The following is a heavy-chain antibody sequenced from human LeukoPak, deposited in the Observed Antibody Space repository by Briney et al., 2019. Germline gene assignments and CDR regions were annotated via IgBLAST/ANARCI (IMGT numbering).Heavy chain of an antibody. D-gene: IGHD3-16*01. V-gene: IGHV3-23*01. CDR1: GFTFSNYA. Sequence: PGGSLRLSCTVSGFTFSNYAMTWVRQAPGKGLEWVSSINYIGGSTYYADSVKGRFTISRDNSKNTLYLQMSSLRAEDTAVYYCARRGGGDYFDVFDIWGQGTMVTVSS. CDR3: ARRGGGDYFDVFDI. CDR2: INYIGGST. J-gene: IGHJ3*02.